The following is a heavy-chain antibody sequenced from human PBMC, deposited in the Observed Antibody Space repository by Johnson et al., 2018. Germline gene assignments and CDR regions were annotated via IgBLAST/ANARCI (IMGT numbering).Heavy chain of an antibody. CDR1: GFTFSSYG. J-gene: IGHJ6*03. CDR3: AKASGYYMDV. Sequence: QVQLVESGGGVVQPGRSLRLSCAASGFTFSSYGMDWVRQAPGKGLEWVALISYDGSNKYYADSVKGRFTISRDNSKNTLYLQMNSLRAEDTAVYHCAKASGYYMDVWGKGTTVTVSS. V-gene: IGHV3-30*18. CDR2: ISYDGSNK.